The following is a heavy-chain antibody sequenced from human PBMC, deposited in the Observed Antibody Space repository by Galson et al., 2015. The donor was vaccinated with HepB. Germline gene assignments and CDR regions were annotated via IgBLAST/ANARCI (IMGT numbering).Heavy chain of an antibody. CDR3: AKSYDYIWGSYRPFDY. D-gene: IGHD3-16*02. J-gene: IGHJ4*02. V-gene: IGHV3-9*01. CDR2: ISWNSGSI. Sequence: SLGEASVDQAFTDDDHTLRGVVQAPGKGLEWVSGISWNSGSIGYADSVKGRFTISRDNAKNSLYLQMNSLRAEDTALYYCAKSYDYIWGSYRPFDYWGQGTLVTVSS. CDR1: AFTDDDHT.